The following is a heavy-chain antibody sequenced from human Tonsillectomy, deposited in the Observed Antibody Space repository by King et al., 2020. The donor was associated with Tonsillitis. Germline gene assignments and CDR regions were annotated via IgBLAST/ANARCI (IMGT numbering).Heavy chain of an antibody. CDR1: GGSISSSSYY. D-gene: IGHD6-19*01. V-gene: IGHV4-39*01. Sequence: LQLQESGPGLVKPSETLSLTCTVSGGSISSSSYYWGWIRQPPGKGLEWIGSIYYSGSTYYNPSLKSRVTISVDTSKNQFSLKLSSVAAADTAVYYCASHFAPYSSGWYTNYYYGLDVWGQGPTVTVSS. J-gene: IGHJ6*02. CDR3: ASHFAPYSSGWYTNYYYGLDV. CDR2: IYYSGST.